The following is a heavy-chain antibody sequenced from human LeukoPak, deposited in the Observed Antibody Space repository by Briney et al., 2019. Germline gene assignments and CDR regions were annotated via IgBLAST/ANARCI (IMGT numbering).Heavy chain of an antibody. J-gene: IGHJ6*02. V-gene: IGHV1-2*02. CDR3: ARDHCVSSGCYEDYYYGMDV. CDR2: INPNSGGT. D-gene: IGHD2-2*01. CDR1: GYTFTDYY. Sequence: ASVKVSCKASGYTFTDYYMQWVRQAPGQGLEWMGWINPNSGGTNYAQKFQGRVTMTRDTSISTAYMELSRLRSDDTAVYFCARDHCVSSGCYEDYYYGMDVWGRGTTVTVSS.